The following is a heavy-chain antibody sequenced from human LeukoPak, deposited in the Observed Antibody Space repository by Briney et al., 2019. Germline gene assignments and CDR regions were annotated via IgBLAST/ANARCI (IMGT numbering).Heavy chain of an antibody. Sequence: SETLSLTCTVPGGSISGSYWNWIRQPPGKGLEWIGYIYYSGSTNYNPPLKSRVTISLDTSKKQFSLKLSSVTAAGTAVYSCARDPVDQPYWFFDLWGRGNLVTVSS. CDR3: ARDPVDQPYWFFDL. D-gene: IGHD2-2*01. J-gene: IGHJ2*01. CDR2: IYYSGST. V-gene: IGHV4-59*01. CDR1: GGSISGSY.